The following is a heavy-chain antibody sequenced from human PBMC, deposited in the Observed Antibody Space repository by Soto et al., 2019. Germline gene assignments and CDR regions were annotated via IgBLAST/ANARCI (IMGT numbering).Heavy chain of an antibody. J-gene: IGHJ4*02. CDR2: ITSTSSAI. D-gene: IGHD1-1*01. CDR3: ARDGKGAAYTHGPYYFDY. V-gene: IGHV3-48*02. Sequence: GGPLRLSCAASGFPFSFYCMNWVRQAPGKGLEWISYITSTSSAINYAASVRGRFTISRDNAMRSLFLHMNSLRDEDTAVYYCARDGKGAAYTHGPYYFDYWGQGALVTVSS. CDR1: GFPFSFYC.